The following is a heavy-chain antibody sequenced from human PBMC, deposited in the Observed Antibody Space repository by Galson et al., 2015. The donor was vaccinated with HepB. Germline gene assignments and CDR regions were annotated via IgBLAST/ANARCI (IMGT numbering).Heavy chain of an antibody. CDR2: ISGSGDTT. D-gene: IGHD6-19*01. CDR3: AKSAYSSGWYQFAADY. J-gene: IGHJ4*02. Sequence: SLRLSCAGSGFTFSSHAMSWVRQAPGKGLEWVPAISGSGDTTYYAESVKGRFTISRDNSKNTLYLQMNSLRAEDTAVYYCAKSAYSSGWYQFAADYWGQGALVTVSS. CDR1: GFTFSSHA. V-gene: IGHV3-23*01.